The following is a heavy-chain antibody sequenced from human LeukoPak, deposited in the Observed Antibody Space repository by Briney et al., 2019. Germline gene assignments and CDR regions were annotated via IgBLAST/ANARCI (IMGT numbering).Heavy chain of an antibody. CDR3: ARGGEHGSGSYYNV. J-gene: IGHJ4*02. CDR1: GGSISSGGYS. Sequence: SQTLSLTCAVSGGSISSGGYSWSWIRQPPGKGLEWIGYIYHSGSTYYNPSLKSRVTISVDRSKNQFSLKLSSVTAADTAVYYCARGGEHGSGSYYNVWGQGTLVTASS. D-gene: IGHD3-10*01. CDR2: IYHSGST. V-gene: IGHV4-30-2*01.